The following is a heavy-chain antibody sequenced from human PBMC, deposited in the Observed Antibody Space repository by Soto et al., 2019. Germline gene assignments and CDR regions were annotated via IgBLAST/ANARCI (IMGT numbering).Heavy chain of an antibody. V-gene: IGHV4-30-2*01. Sequence: QLQLQESGSGLVKPSQTLSLTCAVSGGSISSGGYSWSWIRQPPGKGLEWIGYIYHSGSTYYKPSLKISVTTSVDRPKNQFSLKLSSVTAAVTAVYLCARVPSTWGQRSLVNVSS. CDR2: IYHSGST. J-gene: IGHJ5*02. CDR3: ARVPST. CDR1: GGSISSGGYS.